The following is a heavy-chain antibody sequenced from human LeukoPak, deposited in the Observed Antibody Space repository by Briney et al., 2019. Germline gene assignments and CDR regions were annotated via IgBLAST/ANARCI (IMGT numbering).Heavy chain of an antibody. CDR3: ARVVRGIAVAGTAFGY. V-gene: IGHV4-61*02. CDR1: GGSISSGSYY. J-gene: IGHJ4*02. D-gene: IGHD6-19*01. Sequence: KPSETLSLTCTVSGGSISSGSYYWSWIRQPAGKGLEWIGRIYTSGSTNYNPSLKSRVTISVDTSKNQFSLKLSSVTAADTAVYYCARVVRGIAVAGTAFGYWGQGTLVTVSS. CDR2: IYTSGST.